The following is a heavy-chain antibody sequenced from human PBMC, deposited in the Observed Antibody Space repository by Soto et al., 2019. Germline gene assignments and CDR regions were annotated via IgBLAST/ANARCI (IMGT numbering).Heavy chain of an antibody. CDR3: AADRRCELL. Sequence: EVQLVESGGGLVQPGGSLRLSCAASGFTFSSYEMNWVRQAPGKGLEWVSYISSSGSTIYYADSVKGRFTISRDNTKNSLFLQMNSLKAEETSVYYCAADRRCELLWGQGTLVTVSS. D-gene: IGHD1-26*01. J-gene: IGHJ4*02. CDR2: ISSSGSTI. CDR1: GFTFSSYE. V-gene: IGHV3-48*03.